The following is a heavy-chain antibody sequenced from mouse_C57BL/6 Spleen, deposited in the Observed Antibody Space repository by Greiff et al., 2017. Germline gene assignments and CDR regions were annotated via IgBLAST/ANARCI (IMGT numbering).Heavy chain of an antibody. CDR3: ARGGYSNFLYAMDY. Sequence: EVKLVESEGGLVQPGSSMKLSCTASGFTFSDYYMAWVRQVPEKGLEWVANINYDGSSTYYLDSLKSRFIISRDNAKNILYLQMSSLKSEDTATYYCARGGYSNFLYAMDYWGQGTSVTVSS. V-gene: IGHV5-16*01. CDR2: INYDGSST. D-gene: IGHD2-5*01. J-gene: IGHJ4*01. CDR1: GFTFSDYY.